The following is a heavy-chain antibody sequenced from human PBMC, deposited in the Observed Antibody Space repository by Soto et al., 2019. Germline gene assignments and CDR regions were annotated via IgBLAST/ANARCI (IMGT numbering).Heavy chain of an antibody. J-gene: IGHJ6*02. V-gene: IGHV1-46*01. CDR2: INPSGGST. D-gene: IGHD3-3*01. Sequence: ASVKVSCKASGYTFTSYYMHWVRQAPGQGLEWMGIINPSGGSTSYAQKFQGRVTMTRDTSTSTVYMELSSLRSEDTAVYYCARGTIFGVHYYYGMDVWGQGTTVTVS. CDR1: GYTFTSYY. CDR3: ARGTIFGVHYYYGMDV.